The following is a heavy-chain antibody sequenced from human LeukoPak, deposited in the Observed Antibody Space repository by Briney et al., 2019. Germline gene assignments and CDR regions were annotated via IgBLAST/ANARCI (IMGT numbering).Heavy chain of an antibody. J-gene: IGHJ4*02. V-gene: IGHV7-4-1*02. CDR2: IHPSTGNP. D-gene: IGHD3-16*02. Sequence: ASVKVSCKASGYTFTDYAMNWVRQAPGQGLEWMGWIHPSTGNPTYAQGFTGRFVFSLDTPVSTTYLQISGLKAEDTAVYFCARAFQSLGGLSLPDYWGQGTLVTVSS. CDR1: GYTFTDYA. CDR3: ARAFQSLGGLSLPDY.